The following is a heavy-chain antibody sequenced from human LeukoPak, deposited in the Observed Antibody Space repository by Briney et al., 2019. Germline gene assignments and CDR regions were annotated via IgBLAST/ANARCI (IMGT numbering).Heavy chain of an antibody. CDR2: IQQDGSEK. D-gene: IGHD3-3*01. J-gene: IGHJ4*02. V-gene: IGHV3-7*01. Sequence: GGSLRLSCAASGFTFSSYWMSWVRRAPGKGLEWAANIQQDGSEKYYVDSVKGRFTISRDNAKSSLYLQMNSLRAEDTAVYYCARDLRFYDYWGQGTLVTVSS. CDR3: ARDLRFYDY. CDR1: GFTFSSYW.